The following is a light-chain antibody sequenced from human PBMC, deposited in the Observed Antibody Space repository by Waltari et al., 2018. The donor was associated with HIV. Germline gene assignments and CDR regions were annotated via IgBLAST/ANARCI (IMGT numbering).Light chain of an antibody. V-gene: IGLV1-51*01. CDR1: SSHIGNNC. CDR2: DNN. Sequence: SVLTQPPSVSAAPGPSVTIPSFGGSSHIGNNCVSWYQQLPGKPPKLLIYDNNKRPSGIPDRFSASKSGTSATLGITGVQTADEADYYCGTWDNTLIAFWMFGGGTKLTVL. CDR3: GTWDNTLIAFWM. J-gene: IGLJ3*02.